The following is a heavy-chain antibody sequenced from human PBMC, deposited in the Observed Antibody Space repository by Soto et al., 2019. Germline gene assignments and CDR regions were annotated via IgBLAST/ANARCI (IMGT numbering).Heavy chain of an antibody. CDR1: GGSFSGYY. CDR2: INHSGST. D-gene: IGHD2-15*01. V-gene: IGHV4-34*01. J-gene: IGHJ5*02. Sequence: SETLSLTCAVYGGSFSGYYWSWIRQPPGKGLEWIGEINHSGSTNYNPSLKSRVTISVDTSKNQFSLKLSSVTAADTAVYYCARGRRVVVVAAKSWVRWFDPWGQGTLVTVSS. CDR3: ARGRRVVVVAAKSWVRWFDP.